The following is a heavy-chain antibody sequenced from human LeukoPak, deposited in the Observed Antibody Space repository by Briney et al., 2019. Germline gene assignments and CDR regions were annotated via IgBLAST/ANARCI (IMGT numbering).Heavy chain of an antibody. J-gene: IGHJ4*02. D-gene: IGHD3-22*01. Sequence: GGSLRLSCAASGYTFSSYSINWVRQAPGKGLEWVSSISVRSKYIYYADSVRGRFRISRDDARDSLYLQMNSLRAEDTAVYYCVRLRRNSDTSGFYYYYDFWGQGTRVTVSS. V-gene: IGHV3-21*01. CDR2: ISVRSKYI. CDR3: VRLRRNSDTSGFYYYYDF. CDR1: GYTFSSYS.